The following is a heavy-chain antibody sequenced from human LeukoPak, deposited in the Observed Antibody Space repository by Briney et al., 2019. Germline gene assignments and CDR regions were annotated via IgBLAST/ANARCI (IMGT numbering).Heavy chain of an antibody. J-gene: IGHJ4*02. CDR2: IYSGGSI. CDR1: GFTVSSNY. CDR3: ARGNHYDYVWGTYRDTY. D-gene: IGHD3-16*02. V-gene: IGHV3-53*05. Sequence: GGSLRLSCAASGFTVSSNYMTWVRQAPGKGLEWVSIIYSGGSIYYADSVKGRFTISRDNSKNTLYLQMNSLRAEDTAVYYCARGNHYDYVWGTYRDTYWGQGTLVTVSS.